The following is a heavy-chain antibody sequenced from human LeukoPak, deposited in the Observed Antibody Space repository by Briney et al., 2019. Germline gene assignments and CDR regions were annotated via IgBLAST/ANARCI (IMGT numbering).Heavy chain of an antibody. Sequence: GGSLRLSCVVSGFTFSSYEMNWVRQAPGKGLEWVSYISSSGSIMYYAESVKGRFTISRDNSENTLYLQMNSLRAEDTAVYYCARDLLRGGSFDYWGQGTLVSVSS. J-gene: IGHJ4*02. CDR1: GFTFSSYE. CDR3: ARDLLRGGSFDY. V-gene: IGHV3-48*03. CDR2: ISSSGSIM. D-gene: IGHD3-16*01.